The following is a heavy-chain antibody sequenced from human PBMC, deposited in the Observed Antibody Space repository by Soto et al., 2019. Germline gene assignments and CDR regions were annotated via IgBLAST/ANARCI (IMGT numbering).Heavy chain of an antibody. D-gene: IGHD5-18*01. V-gene: IGHV1-46*01. CDR1: GYTFTSYY. Sequence: ASVKVSFKASGYTFTSYYMHWVRQAPGQGLEWMGIMSPSAGSTSYAQKFQGRVTMTRDTSTSTVYMELSSLISEDTAVYYCARAGGYSQGYFDLWGRGTLVTVSS. CDR2: MSPSAGST. J-gene: IGHJ2*01. CDR3: ARAGGYSQGYFDL.